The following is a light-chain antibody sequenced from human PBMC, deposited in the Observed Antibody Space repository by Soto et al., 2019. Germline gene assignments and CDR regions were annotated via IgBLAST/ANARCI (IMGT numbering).Light chain of an antibody. Sequence: EIVVTQSPATLSLSPGDRATLSCRASRSVSLSLAWYQQKPGQAPRLLIYDTSHRAAGIPARFSGSGSGTDFTLTISSLEPEDFAIYYCQQRSSWMWAFGQGTRVEVK. CDR2: DTS. CDR1: RSVSLS. J-gene: IGKJ1*01. V-gene: IGKV3-11*01. CDR3: QQRSSWMWA.